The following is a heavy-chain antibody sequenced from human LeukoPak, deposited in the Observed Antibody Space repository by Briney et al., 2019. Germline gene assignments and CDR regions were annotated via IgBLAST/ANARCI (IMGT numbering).Heavy chain of an antibody. Sequence: GGSLRLSCAASGFSFSGYWMTWVRQAPGRGLEWVANIKQDGSETSYVTSVRGRFTISGDNAKNSLYLQMNNLRVEDTAVYFCAREEVKSFDNWGQGTLVTVSS. CDR2: IKQDGSET. J-gene: IGHJ4*02. CDR3: AREEVKSFDN. CDR1: GFSFSGYW. V-gene: IGHV3-7*03.